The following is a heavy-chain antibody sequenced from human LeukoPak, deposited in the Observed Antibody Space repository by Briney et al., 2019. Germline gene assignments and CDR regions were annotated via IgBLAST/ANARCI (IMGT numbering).Heavy chain of an antibody. CDR2: ISSAGTYV. J-gene: IGHJ6*02. CDR1: GFIFRSYT. Sequence: PGGSLRLSCVASGFIFRSYTMNWVRQAPGKGLEWVSSISSAGTYVYYADSLKGRITISRDNAKNSLYLQMNSLRVEDTAVYYCANLKIVVDYGMDVWGQGTTVTVSS. CDR3: ANLKIVVDYGMDV. V-gene: IGHV3-21*01. D-gene: IGHD3-22*01.